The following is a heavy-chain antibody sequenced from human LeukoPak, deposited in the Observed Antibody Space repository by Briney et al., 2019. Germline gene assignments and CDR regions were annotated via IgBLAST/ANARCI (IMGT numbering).Heavy chain of an antibody. CDR1: GFTFDIYA. Sequence: GGSLRLSCVASGFTFDIYAMSWVRQAPGKGLEWVSAISGSGGSTYYADSVKGRFTISRDNAKNSLYLQMNSLRAEDTAVYYCARDGTRAISGSYSYWGQGTLVTVSS. V-gene: IGHV3-23*01. J-gene: IGHJ4*02. D-gene: IGHD1-26*01. CDR3: ARDGTRAISGSYSY. CDR2: ISGSGGST.